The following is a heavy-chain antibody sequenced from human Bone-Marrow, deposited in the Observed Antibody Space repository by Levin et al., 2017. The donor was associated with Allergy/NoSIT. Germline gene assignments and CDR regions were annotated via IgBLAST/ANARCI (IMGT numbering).Heavy chain of an antibody. CDR3: ARGSSYDFWSGYYTSAYYYYMDV. D-gene: IGHD3-3*01. CDR1: GFTFSSYE. V-gene: IGHV3-48*03. CDR2: ISSSGSTI. J-gene: IGHJ6*03. Sequence: GESLKISCAASGFTFSSYEMNWVRQAPGKGLEWVSYISSSGSTIYYADSVKGRFTISRDNAKNSLYLQMNSLRAEDTAVYYCARGSSYDFWSGYYTSAYYYYMDVWGKGTTVTVSS.